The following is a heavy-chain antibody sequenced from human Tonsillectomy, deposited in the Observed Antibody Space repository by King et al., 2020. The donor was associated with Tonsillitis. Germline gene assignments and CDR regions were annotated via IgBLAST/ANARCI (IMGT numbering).Heavy chain of an antibody. V-gene: IGHV3-23*04. J-gene: IGHJ6*02. CDR3: AKGLGLGYYYYGMDV. Sequence: EVQLVESGGGLVQPGGSLRLSCAASGFTFSSYAMNWVRQAPGKGLEWVSAISGSGGSTYYADSVKGRFTISRDSSKNTLYLQMNSLRAEDTAVYYCAKGLGLGYYYYGMDVWGQGTTVTVSS. CDR2: ISGSGGST. CDR1: GFTFSSYA.